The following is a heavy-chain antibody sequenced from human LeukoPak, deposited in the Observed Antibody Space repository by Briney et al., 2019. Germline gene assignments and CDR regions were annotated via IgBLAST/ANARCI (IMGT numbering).Heavy chain of an antibody. CDR2: ITTSSTYI. CDR1: RFTFSHYS. V-gene: IGHV3-21*01. D-gene: IGHD6-19*01. J-gene: IGHJ4*02. CDR3: ARGKYSSGWFDY. Sequence: PGVSLRLSCAPSRFTFSHYSMSWVRQAPGKGLEWVSSITTSSTYISYADSVKGRFTISRDNAKNSLYLQMNSLRAEDTAVYYCARGKYSSGWFDYWGQGTLVTVSS.